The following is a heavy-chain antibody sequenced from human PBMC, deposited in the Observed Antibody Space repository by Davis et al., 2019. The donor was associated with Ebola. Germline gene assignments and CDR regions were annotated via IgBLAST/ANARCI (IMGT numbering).Heavy chain of an antibody. CDR3: ARAQSPYQPLLYGLDY. J-gene: IGHJ4*02. Sequence: ASVKVSCKASGYTFTSYAMHWVRQAPGQRLEWMGWINAGNGNTKYSQKFQGRVTITRDTSASTAYMELSSLRSEDTAVYYCARAQSPYQPLLYGLDYWGQGTLVTVSS. D-gene: IGHD2-2*02. V-gene: IGHV1-3*01. CDR1: GYTFTSYA. CDR2: INAGNGNT.